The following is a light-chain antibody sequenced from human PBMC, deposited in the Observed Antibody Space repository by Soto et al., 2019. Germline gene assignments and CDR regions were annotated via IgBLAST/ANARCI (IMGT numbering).Light chain of an antibody. CDR3: QLYSGSPWT. V-gene: IGKV3-20*01. J-gene: IGKJ1*01. CDR2: GVS. Sequence: EIVLTQSPGTLSMSPGERATLSCRASQSISHKYLAWFQKRPGQAPRLLIHGVSVRATGIPDRFSASGFGTDFTLTISRLEPEDFAVYYCQLYSGSPWTSGQGTKVDIK. CDR1: QSISHKY.